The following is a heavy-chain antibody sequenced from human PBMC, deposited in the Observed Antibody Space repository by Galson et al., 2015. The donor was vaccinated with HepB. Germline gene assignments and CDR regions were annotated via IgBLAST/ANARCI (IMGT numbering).Heavy chain of an antibody. D-gene: IGHD3-16*02. CDR2: ISSSSSYI. Sequence: SLRLSCAASGFTFSSYSMNWVRQAPGKGLEWVSSISSSSSYIYYADSVKGRFTISRDNAKNSLYLQMNSLRAEDTAVYYCARGGLGELSSDYWGQGTLVTVSS. CDR1: GFTFSSYS. J-gene: IGHJ4*02. CDR3: ARGGLGELSSDY. V-gene: IGHV3-21*01.